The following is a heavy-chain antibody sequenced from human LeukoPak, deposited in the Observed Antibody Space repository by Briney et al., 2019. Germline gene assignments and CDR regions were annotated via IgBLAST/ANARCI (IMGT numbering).Heavy chain of an antibody. CDR3: TRDRYSSL. D-gene: IGHD6-13*01. J-gene: IGHJ4*02. CDR2: IKQDESEK. V-gene: IGHV3-7*01. Sequence: QPGGSLRLSCAASGFTFSRYWMSWVRRAPGRGRVWVANIKQDESEKYYVGSVRGRFTNSRDNAKNSLYLQMNSLRAEDTAVYYCTRDRYSSLWGQGTLVTVSS. CDR1: GFTFSRYW.